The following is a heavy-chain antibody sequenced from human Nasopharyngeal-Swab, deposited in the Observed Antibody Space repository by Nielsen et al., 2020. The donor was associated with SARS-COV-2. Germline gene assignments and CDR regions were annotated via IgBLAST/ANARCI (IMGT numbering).Heavy chain of an antibody. CDR2: IYPDDSDT. J-gene: IGHJ3*02. CDR3: ARLGPIESTDTTAAFDI. Sequence: GESLKISCNGSGYSFTNYWIGWVRQMPGKGLEWMGIIYPDDSDTRYSPSLQGQVTISVDKSISTAYLQWSSLKASDTAMYYCARLGPIESTDTTAAFDIWGQGTMVTVSS. V-gene: IGHV5-51*01. CDR1: GYSFTNYW. D-gene: IGHD6-13*01.